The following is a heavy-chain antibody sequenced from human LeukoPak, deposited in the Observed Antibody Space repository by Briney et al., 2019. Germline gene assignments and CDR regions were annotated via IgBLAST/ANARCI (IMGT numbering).Heavy chain of an antibody. J-gene: IGHJ4*02. CDR1: GFTFSSYA. CDR2: ISGSGYST. D-gene: IGHD3-22*01. V-gene: IGHV3-23*01. Sequence: GGSLRLSCAASGFTFSSYAMSWVRQAPGKGLEGVSAISGSGYSTYYADSVKGRFTISRDNFKNPLDLQMNSLRAEDTAVYYCAKDVIADSSGYPYYFDYWGQGTLVTVSS. CDR3: AKDVIADSSGYPYYFDY.